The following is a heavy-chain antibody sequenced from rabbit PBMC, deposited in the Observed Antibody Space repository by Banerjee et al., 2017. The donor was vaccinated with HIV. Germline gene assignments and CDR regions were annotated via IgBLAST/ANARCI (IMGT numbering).Heavy chain of an antibody. CDR2: IYAGSSGST. D-gene: IGHD1-1*01. CDR3: ARGSGYWLPYNFNL. CDR1: GFSFSSNYW. Sequence: QEQLEESGGDLVKPEGSLTLTCTASGFSFSSNYWICWVRQAPGKGLEWIACIYAGSSGSTYYASWAKGRFTISKTSSTTVTLQMTSLTAADTATYFCARGSGYWLPYNFNLWGPGTLVTVS. J-gene: IGHJ4*01. V-gene: IGHV1S45*01.